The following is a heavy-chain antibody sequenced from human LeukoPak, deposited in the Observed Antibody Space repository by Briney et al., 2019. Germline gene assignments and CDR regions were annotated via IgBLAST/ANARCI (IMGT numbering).Heavy chain of an antibody. Sequence: SETLSLTCTVSGGSISSSSYYWGWIRQPPGKGLEWIGSIYYSGSTNYNPSLKSRVTISADTSKDQFSLKLSSVTAADTAVYYCARLQFPNYYDSSGFDYWGQGTLVIVSS. D-gene: IGHD3-22*01. V-gene: IGHV4-39*07. CDR2: IYYSGST. CDR1: GGSISSSSYY. J-gene: IGHJ4*02. CDR3: ARLQFPNYYDSSGFDY.